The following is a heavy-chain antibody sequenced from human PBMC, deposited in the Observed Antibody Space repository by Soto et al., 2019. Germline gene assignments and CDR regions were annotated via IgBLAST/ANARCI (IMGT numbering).Heavy chain of an antibody. D-gene: IGHD2-21*02. V-gene: IGHV4-59*01. CDR2: IYYSGST. CDR1: GGSISSYY. J-gene: IGHJ5*02. CDR3: ARVFYDGGNYWFDP. Sequence: SETLSLTCTVSGGSISSYYWSWIRQPPGKGLEWIGYIYYSGSTNYNPSLKSRVTISVDTSKNQFSLKLSSVTAADTAVYYCARVFYDGGNYWFDPWGQGTLVTVSS.